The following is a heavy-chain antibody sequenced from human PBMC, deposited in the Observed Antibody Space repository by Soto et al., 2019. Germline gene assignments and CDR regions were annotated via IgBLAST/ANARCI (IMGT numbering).Heavy chain of an antibody. D-gene: IGHD3-9*01. CDR2: IKSKTDGGTT. CDR1: GFTFSNAW. CDR3: TTDYADYDILTGYYRFFAFDI. J-gene: IGHJ3*02. Sequence: GGSLRLSCAASGFTFSNAWMSWVRQAPGKGLEWVGRIKSKTDGGTTDYAAPVKGRFTISRDDSKNTLYLQMNSLKTEDTAVYYCTTDYADYDILTGYYRFFAFDIWGQGTMVTVSS. V-gene: IGHV3-15*01.